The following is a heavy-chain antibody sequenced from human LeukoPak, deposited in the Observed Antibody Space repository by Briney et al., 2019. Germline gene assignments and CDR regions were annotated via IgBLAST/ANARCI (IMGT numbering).Heavy chain of an antibody. CDR3: ARAQWLPIDCHNE. J-gene: IGHJ3*01. Sequence: SDTLSLTCTVSRGSISGAYWTWIRQSPGGGLEWIGYIHDSGRTDYNPSLGSRITISMDTSKSQFSLRLRSVTAADTAVYYCARAQWLPIDCHNEWGQGTVVTVSS. V-gene: IGHV4-59*07. CDR1: RGSISGAY. D-gene: IGHD6-19*01. CDR2: IHDSGRT.